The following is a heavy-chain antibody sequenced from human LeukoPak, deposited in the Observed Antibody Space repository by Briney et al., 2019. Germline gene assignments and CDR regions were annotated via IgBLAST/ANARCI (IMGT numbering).Heavy chain of an antibody. V-gene: IGHV3-9*01. CDR1: GFTFDDYA. J-gene: IGHJ4*02. CDR3: AKDRTRQAY. D-gene: IGHD3-3*01. CDR2: ISWNSGSI. Sequence: PGRSLRLSCAASGFTFDDYAMHWVRQAPGKGLEWVSGISWNSGSIGYADSVKGRFTISRDNAKNSLYLQMNSLRAEDTAVYYCAKDRTRQAYWGQGTLVTVSS.